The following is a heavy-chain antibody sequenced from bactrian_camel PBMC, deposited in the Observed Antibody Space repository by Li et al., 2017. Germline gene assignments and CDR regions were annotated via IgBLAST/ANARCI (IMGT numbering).Heavy chain of an antibody. CDR2: ISSDGST. CDR3: APDFWVLGERPEHCNN. D-gene: IGHD3*01. V-gene: IGHV3S55*01. J-gene: IGHJ4*01. Sequence: QVQLVESGGGSVRAGGSLRRSCIASGFTFEDSDMGWYRQAPGSECELVSSISSDGSTYYADSVKGRFTISQDNAQNTRYLQMDNLKPEDTAVYYCAPDFWVLGERPEHCNNWGQGTQVTVS. CDR1: GFTFEDSD.